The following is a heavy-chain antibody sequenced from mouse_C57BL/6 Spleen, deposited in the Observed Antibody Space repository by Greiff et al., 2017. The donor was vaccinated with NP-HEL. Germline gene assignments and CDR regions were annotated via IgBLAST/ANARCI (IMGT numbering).Heavy chain of an antibody. D-gene: IGHD1-1*01. V-gene: IGHV1-55*01. CDR2: IYPGSGST. Sequence: VQLQQSGAELVKPGASVKMSCKASGYTFTSYWITWVKQRPGQGLEWIGDIYPGSGSTNYNEKFKSKATLTVDTSSSTAYMQLSSLTSEDSAVYYCARLLITTVEAWFAYWGQETLVTVSA. CDR1: GYTFTSYW. J-gene: IGHJ3*01. CDR3: ARLLITTVEAWFAY.